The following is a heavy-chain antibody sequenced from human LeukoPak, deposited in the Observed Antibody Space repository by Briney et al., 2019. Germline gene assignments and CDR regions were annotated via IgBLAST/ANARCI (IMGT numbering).Heavy chain of an antibody. CDR2: IYSGGST. Sequence: GGSLRLSCAAPGFTVSSNYMSWVRQAPGKGLEWVSVIYSGGSTYYADSVKGRFTISRDNAKNSLYLQMNSLRAEDTAVYYCAMTDSSGYYLGFGFDYWGQGTLVTVSS. J-gene: IGHJ4*02. CDR1: GFTVSSNY. V-gene: IGHV3-66*01. CDR3: AMTDSSGYYLGFGFDY. D-gene: IGHD3-22*01.